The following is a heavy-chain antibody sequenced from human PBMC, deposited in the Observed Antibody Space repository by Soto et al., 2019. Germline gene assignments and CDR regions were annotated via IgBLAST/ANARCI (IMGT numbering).Heavy chain of an antibody. CDR3: AREFCGGGNCYTYYFDP. CDR1: GLTFNRYW. V-gene: IGHV3-74*01. Sequence: GGSLRLSCAASGLTFNRYWVHWVRHAPGKGLVWVSHINTDGSNTNYADSVKGRFTISRDNAKSTLFLQMNSLRDEDTAVYYCAREFCGGGNCYTYYFDPWGQGIPVTVSS. D-gene: IGHD2-15*01. CDR2: INTDGSNT. J-gene: IGHJ5*02.